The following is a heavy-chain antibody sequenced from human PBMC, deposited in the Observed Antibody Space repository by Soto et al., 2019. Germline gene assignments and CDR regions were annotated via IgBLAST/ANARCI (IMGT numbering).Heavy chain of an antibody. J-gene: IGHJ6*02. CDR2: IYYSGST. CDR1: GVSISSDNYY. Sequence: SETLSLTCTVSGVSISSDNYYWSWIRQHPGKGLEWIGYIYYSGSTYYNPSLKSPVTISVDTSKNQFSLKLTSVTAADTAVYYCARGHRAAAGYYYYYYGMDVWGQGTTVTVSS. CDR3: ARGHRAAAGYYYYYYGMDV. V-gene: IGHV4-31*01. D-gene: IGHD6-13*01.